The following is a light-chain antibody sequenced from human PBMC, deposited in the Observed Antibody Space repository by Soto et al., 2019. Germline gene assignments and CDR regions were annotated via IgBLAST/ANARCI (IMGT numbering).Light chain of an antibody. J-gene: IGLJ1*01. Sequence: QSALTQPRSASGSPGQSVTIPCTGTSSDVGRYNYVSWYQQHPGKAPNLMIFEVDRRPSGVPDRFSGSKSGNTASLTVSGLQAEDEADYYCNSYAGSTYVFGTGTKLTVL. CDR3: NSYAGSTYV. CDR1: SSDVGRYNY. V-gene: IGLV2-8*01. CDR2: EVD.